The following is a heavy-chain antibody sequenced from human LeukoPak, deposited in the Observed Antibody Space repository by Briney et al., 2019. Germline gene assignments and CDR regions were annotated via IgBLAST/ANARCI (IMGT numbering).Heavy chain of an antibody. V-gene: IGHV3-53*01. Sequence: GGSLRLSCAASGFTFSSYSMNWVRQAPGKGLEWVSVIYTGGNTYYADSVKGRFTISRDNSKNTVYLQMNSLRAEDTAVYYCAASDNWGQGTLVTVPS. CDR2: IYTGGNT. J-gene: IGHJ4*02. CDR3: AASDN. CDR1: GFTFSSYS.